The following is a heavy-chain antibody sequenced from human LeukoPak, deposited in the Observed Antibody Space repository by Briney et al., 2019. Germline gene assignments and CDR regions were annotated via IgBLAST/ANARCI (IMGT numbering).Heavy chain of an antibody. V-gene: IGHV4-39*01. J-gene: IGHJ4*02. CDR3: ARPSRGYYFDY. CDR1: GGSISGSSYY. Sequence: SETLSLTCTVSGGSISGSSYYWGWIRQPPGKGLEWIGSIYYSGSTYYNPSLKSRVTISVDTSKNQFSLKLSSVTAADTAVYYCARPSRGYYFDYWGQGTLVTVSS. CDR2: IYYSGST. D-gene: IGHD3-10*01.